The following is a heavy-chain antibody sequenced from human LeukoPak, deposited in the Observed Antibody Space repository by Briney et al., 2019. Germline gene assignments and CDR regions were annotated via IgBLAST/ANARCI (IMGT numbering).Heavy chain of an antibody. Sequence: GGSLRLSCSGAGFTFRDSAFHWVRQAPGKGLEWVAVISDDGSKRFYADSVKGRFTISRDNSRDTLYLHMQTLRPEDSAVYYCARESGFMMVGEINADNWLDPWGQGTPVTVSS. D-gene: IGHD3-3*01. CDR3: ARESGFMMVGEINADNWLDP. V-gene: IGHV3-30*04. CDR2: ISDDGSKR. CDR1: GFTFRDSA. J-gene: IGHJ5*02.